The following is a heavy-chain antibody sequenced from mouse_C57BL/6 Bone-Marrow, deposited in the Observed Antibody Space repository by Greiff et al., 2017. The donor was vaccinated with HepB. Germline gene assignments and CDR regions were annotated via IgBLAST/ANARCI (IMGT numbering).Heavy chain of an antibody. D-gene: IGHD1-3*01. CDR3: ARRGSSRRYAMDY. J-gene: IGHJ4*01. CDR2: IWSGGST. CDR1: GFSLTSYG. V-gene: IGHV2-2*01. Sequence: QVQLQQPGPGLVQPSQSLSITCTVSGFSLTSYGVHWVRQSPGKGLEWLGVIWSGGSTDYNAAFISRLSISKDNSKSQVFFKMNSLQADDTAIYYWARRGSSRRYAMDYWGQGTSVTVSS.